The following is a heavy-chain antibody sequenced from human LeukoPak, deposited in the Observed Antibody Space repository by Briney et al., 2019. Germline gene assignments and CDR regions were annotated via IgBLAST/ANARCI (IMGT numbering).Heavy chain of an antibody. CDR2: IYHSGST. Sequence: KSSRTLSLTCTVSGGSITSTNWWNWVRQVPGKGLEWIGGIYHSGSTDYNPSLKSRVTISVDRSKNQFSLKLNSVTAADTAVYYCARAQAGVAAGFYYNYGLAVWGQGTTVTVSS. CDR3: ARAQAGVAAGFYYNYGLAV. J-gene: IGHJ6*02. V-gene: IGHV4-4*02. CDR1: GGSITSTNW. D-gene: IGHD2-15*01.